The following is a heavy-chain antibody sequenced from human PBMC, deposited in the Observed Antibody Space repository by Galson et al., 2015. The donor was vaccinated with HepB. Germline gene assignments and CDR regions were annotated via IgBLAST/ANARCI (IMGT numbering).Heavy chain of an antibody. J-gene: IGHJ4*02. CDR3: AKDPRTYGDYRSYYFDY. V-gene: IGHV3-30*02. Sequence: LRLSCAASGFTFSSYGMHWVRQTPGKGLEWVAFIRYDGSNKYYADSVKGRFTISRDNSKNTLYLQMNSLRAEDTAIYYCAKDPRTYGDYRSYYFDYWGQGTLVTVSS. CDR2: IRYDGSNK. D-gene: IGHD4-17*01. CDR1: GFTFSSYG.